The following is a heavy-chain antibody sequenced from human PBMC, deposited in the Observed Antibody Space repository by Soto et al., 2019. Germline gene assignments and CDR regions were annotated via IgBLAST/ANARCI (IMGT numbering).Heavy chain of an antibody. J-gene: IGHJ6*02. CDR3: ARDSVTGMDV. CDR1: GFSFSSYW. V-gene: IGHV3-74*01. D-gene: IGHD1-26*01. CDR2: MNTDGSTT. Sequence: EMQLVESGGGLVQPGGSLRLACAASGFSFSSYWMHWDRQAPEKGLVWVSRMNTDGSTTTYADSVKGRFTISRDNAKYTRYLQMNSLRADDTAVYYCARDSVTGMDVWGQGTTGTVSS.